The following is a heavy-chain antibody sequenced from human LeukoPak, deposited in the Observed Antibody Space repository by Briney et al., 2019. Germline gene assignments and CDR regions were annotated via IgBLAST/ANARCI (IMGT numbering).Heavy chain of an antibody. CDR3: ARLGPHISQYSGLYYFDY. D-gene: IGHD1-26*01. J-gene: IGHJ4*02. CDR1: GVSISSGGYY. V-gene: IGHV4-61*08. Sequence: PSETLSLTCTVSGVSISSGGYYWSWIRQPPGKGLEWLGYIYYSGSTNYNPSLKSRVTISVDTSKNQFSLKLSSVTAADTAVYYCARLGPHISQYSGLYYFDYWGQGTLVTVSS. CDR2: IYYSGST.